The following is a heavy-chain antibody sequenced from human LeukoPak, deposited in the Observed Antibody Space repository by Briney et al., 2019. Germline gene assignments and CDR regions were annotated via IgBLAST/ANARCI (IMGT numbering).Heavy chain of an antibody. D-gene: IGHD6-19*01. Sequence: SETLSLTCTVSGGSISSYYWSWIRQPPGKGLEWIGYIYYSGSTNYNPSLKSRVTISVDTSKNQFSLKLSSVTAADTAVYYCARGQEDSSGLFDYWGQGILVTVSS. CDR1: GGSISSYY. V-gene: IGHV4-59*01. CDR2: IYYSGST. CDR3: ARGQEDSSGLFDY. J-gene: IGHJ4*02.